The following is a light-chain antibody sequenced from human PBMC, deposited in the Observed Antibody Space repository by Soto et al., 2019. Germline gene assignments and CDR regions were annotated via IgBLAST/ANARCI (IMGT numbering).Light chain of an antibody. CDR3: QQYNSYSWT. Sequence: DSQMTQSPATLSXXXXXXXXXXXRASQRVDRWLAWYQQKPGKAPKLLISDASTLESGVPSRFSGSGSVTEFTLAIASLQPDDFATYYCQQYNSYSWTFGQGTKVDIK. J-gene: IGKJ1*01. CDR1: QRVDRW. CDR2: DAS. V-gene: IGKV1-5*01.